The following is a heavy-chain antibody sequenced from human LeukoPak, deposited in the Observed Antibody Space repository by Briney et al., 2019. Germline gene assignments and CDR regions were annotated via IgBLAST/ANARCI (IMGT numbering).Heavy chain of an antibody. CDR1: GFTFSSYA. Sequence: GSLRLSCAASGFTFSSYAMSWVRQAPGKGLEWVSAISGSGGSTYYADSVKGRFTVSKDNSENTLFLQMNSLRAEDTAMYYCIVVVVPAAVWQFDLWGRGTQVTVSS. CDR2: ISGSGGST. J-gene: IGHJ2*01. CDR3: IVVVVPAAVWQFDL. V-gene: IGHV3-23*01. D-gene: IGHD2-2*01.